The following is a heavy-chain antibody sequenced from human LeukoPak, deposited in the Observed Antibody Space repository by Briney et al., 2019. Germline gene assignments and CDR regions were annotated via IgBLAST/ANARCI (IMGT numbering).Heavy chain of an antibody. CDR1: GFTFSSYS. V-gene: IGHV3-48*04. D-gene: IGHD1-1*01. CDR2: ISSSSSTI. CDR3: ARDVSYHYTWNDVGSWLDP. Sequence: GGSLRLSCAASGFTFSSYSMNWVRQAPGKGLEWVSYISSSSSTIYYADSVKGRFTISRDNAKNSLYLQMNSLRAEDTAVYYCARDVSYHYTWNDVGSWLDPWGQGTLVTVSS. J-gene: IGHJ5*02.